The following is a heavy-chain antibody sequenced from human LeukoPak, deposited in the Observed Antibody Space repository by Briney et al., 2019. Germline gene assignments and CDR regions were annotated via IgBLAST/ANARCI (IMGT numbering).Heavy chain of an antibody. CDR1: GGSISSGGYY. CDR3: ARVLSITMIDY. V-gene: IGHV4-31*11. CDR2: IYYSGST. D-gene: IGHD3-22*01. J-gene: IGHJ4*02. Sequence: SETLSLTCAVSGGSISSGGYYWSWIRQHPGKGLEWIGYIYYSGSTYYNPSLKSRVTISVDTSKNQFSLKLSSVTAADTAVYYCARVLSITMIDYWGQGTLVTVSS.